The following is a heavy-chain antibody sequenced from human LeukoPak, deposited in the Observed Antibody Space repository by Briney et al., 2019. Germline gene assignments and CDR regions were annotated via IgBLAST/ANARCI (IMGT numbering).Heavy chain of an antibody. J-gene: IGHJ3*02. Sequence: SQTLSLTCTVSGGSISSGSYFWSWVRQPAGKGLEWIGRIYTSGSTNYNPSLKSRVTISVDTSKNQFSLKLSSVTAADTAVYFCARAPLSGTYYTDAFDIWGQGTMVTVSS. CDR3: ARAPLSGTYYTDAFDI. CDR1: GGSISSGSYF. D-gene: IGHD1-26*01. CDR2: IYTSGST. V-gene: IGHV4-61*02.